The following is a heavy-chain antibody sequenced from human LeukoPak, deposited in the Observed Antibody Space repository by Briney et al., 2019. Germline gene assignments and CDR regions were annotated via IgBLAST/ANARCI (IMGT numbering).Heavy chain of an antibody. CDR3: ARRYSSSWNYYFDY. CDR2: IYYSGST. D-gene: IGHD6-13*01. J-gene: IGHJ4*02. CDR1: GGSISSSSYY. Sequence: SETLSLTCTVSGGSISSSSYYWGWIRLPPGKGLEWIGSIYYSGSTYYNPSLKSRVTISVDTSKNQFSLKLSSVTAADTAVYYCARRYSSSWNYYFDYWGQGTLVTVSS. V-gene: IGHV4-39*01.